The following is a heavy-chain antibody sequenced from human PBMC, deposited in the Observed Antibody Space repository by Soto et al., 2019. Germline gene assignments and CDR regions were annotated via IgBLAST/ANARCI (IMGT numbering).Heavy chain of an antibody. V-gene: IGHV3-30*18. CDR1: GFTFNSYG. CDR3: AKVWYSGSYYDYFGY. CDR2: ISYDGSNE. J-gene: IGHJ4*02. Sequence: PGGSLRLSCAASGFTFNSYGMHWVRQAPGKGLEWVAVISYDGSNEYYADSVKGRFTISRDNSKNTLYLQMNSLRAEDTAVYYCAKVWYSGSYYDYFGYWGQGTLVTVSS. D-gene: IGHD1-26*01.